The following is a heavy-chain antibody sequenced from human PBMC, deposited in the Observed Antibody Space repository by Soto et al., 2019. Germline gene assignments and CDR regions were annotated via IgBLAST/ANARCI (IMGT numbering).Heavy chain of an antibody. V-gene: IGHV4-61*01. D-gene: IGHD1-26*01. J-gene: IGHJ4*02. CDR2: ITGSRIS. Sequence: PSGTLALSCAFSGDSVTIVHYVWAWIRQPTGGGLEGIGYITGSRISKYNPSLKSRVAMSQDTSKSQFSLKLHSVTAADTAVYFCASGERNSYHAYHFDTWGQGAMVTVSS. CDR1: GDSVTIVHYV. CDR3: ASGERNSYHAYHFDT.